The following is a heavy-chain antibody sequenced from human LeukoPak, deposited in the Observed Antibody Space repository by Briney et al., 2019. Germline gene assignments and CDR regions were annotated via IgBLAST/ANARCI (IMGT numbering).Heavy chain of an antibody. Sequence: GGSLRLSCAASGFTFSDYYMSWIRQAPGKGLEWVSYISSSGSTIYYADSVKGRFTISRDNSKNTLYLQMNSLRAEDTAVYYCANDPYYYDSSGYSARWGQGTLVTVSS. CDR2: ISSSGSTI. CDR3: ANDPYYYDSSGYSAR. CDR1: GFTFSDYY. J-gene: IGHJ4*02. D-gene: IGHD3-22*01. V-gene: IGHV3-11*01.